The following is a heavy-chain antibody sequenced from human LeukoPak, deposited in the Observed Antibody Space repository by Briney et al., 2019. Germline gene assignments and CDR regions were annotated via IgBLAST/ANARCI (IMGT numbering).Heavy chain of an antibody. CDR1: GFTFSSYA. D-gene: IGHD3-3*01. CDR2: ISGRGGDT. CDR3: AGVLEFFDY. V-gene: IGHV3-23*01. Sequence: GGSLRLSCAASGFTFSSYAMSWVRQAPGKGLEWVSAISGRGGDTYYADSVKGRFTISRDNSKNTLYLQMNSLRAEDTAVYYCAGVLEFFDYWGQGTLVTVSS. J-gene: IGHJ4*02.